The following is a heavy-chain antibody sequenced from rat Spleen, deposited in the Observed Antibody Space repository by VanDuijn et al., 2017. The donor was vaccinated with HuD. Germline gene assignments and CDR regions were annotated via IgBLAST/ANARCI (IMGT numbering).Heavy chain of an antibody. CDR3: ARVGIVITSGVTDA. CDR2: ITNTGGST. V-gene: IGHV5-31*01. J-gene: IGHJ4*01. Sequence: EVQLVESGGGFVQPGSPLKLSCVVSGFTFNNYWMTWIRQAPGKGLEWVASITNTGGSTYYPDSVKGRFTISRDNAKSTLYLQMDSLRSEDTATYYCARVGIVITSGVTDAWGQGTSVAVSS. CDR1: GFTFNNYW. D-gene: IGHD1-12*02.